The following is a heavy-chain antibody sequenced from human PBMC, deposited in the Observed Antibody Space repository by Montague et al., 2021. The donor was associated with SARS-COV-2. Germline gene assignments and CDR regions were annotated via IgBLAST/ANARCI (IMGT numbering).Heavy chain of an antibody. J-gene: IGHJ4*02. V-gene: IGHV2-70*01. CDR3: ARSYGDYRDSYFDY. D-gene: IGHD4-17*01. Sequence: PALGNPTQTLTLTCTFSGFSLNTSGMCVSWIRQPPGKALEWLALIDWDEDQYYSTSLKTRLTISKDTSKNQVVLTMTNMDPIDTATYYCARSYGDYRDSYFDYWGQGTLVTVSS. CDR2: IDWDEDQ. CDR1: GFSLNTSGMC.